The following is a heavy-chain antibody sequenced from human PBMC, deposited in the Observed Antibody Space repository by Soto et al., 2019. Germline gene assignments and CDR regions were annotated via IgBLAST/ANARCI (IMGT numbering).Heavy chain of an antibody. V-gene: IGHV3-23*01. D-gene: IGHD3-22*01. CDR1: GVTFSSYA. CDR2: ISGSGGST. Sequence: GGSLGLSCAASGVTFSSYAVGWVRQAPGKGLEWVSAISGSGGSTYYADSVKGRFTISRDNSKNTLYLQMNSLRAEDTAVYYCGKAVGFLGYDSSGYWGQGTLVTVSS. J-gene: IGHJ4*02. CDR3: GKAVGFLGYDSSGY.